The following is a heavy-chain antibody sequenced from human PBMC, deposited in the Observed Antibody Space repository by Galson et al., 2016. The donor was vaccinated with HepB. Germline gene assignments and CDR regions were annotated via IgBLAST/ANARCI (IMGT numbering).Heavy chain of an antibody. CDR1: GFTFSAYG. D-gene: IGHD1-26*01. Sequence: SLRLSCAASGFTFSAYGLNWVRQAPGKGLEWLSYISGRSTSIFYADSVKGRFIISRDNDKKSLFLQMSSLRDDDTGIYYCARDHRVVVGATELDFRGQGTLVTVSS. J-gene: IGHJ4*02. V-gene: IGHV3-48*02. CDR3: ARDHRVVVGATELDF. CDR2: ISGRSTSI.